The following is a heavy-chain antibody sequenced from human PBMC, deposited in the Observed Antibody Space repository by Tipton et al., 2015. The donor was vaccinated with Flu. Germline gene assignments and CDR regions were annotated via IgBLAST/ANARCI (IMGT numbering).Heavy chain of an antibody. Sequence: LRLSCTVSGDSISTTIYYWGWVRQPPGKGLEWIGSIYYSGTTYYNPSLKSRVTISVDSSKNEFSLTLASLTAADTAVYYCARGLWNDRRAYYYYGVDVWGQGP. V-gene: IGHV4-39*07. CDR3: ARGLWNDRRAYYYYGVDV. J-gene: IGHJ6*02. D-gene: IGHD1-1*01. CDR2: IYYSGTT. CDR1: GDSISTTIYY.